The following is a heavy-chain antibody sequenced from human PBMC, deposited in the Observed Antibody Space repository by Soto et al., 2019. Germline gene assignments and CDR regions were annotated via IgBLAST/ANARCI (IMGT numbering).Heavy chain of an antibody. D-gene: IGHD6-13*01. CDR2: ISSSSSTI. CDR3: ARHGYSSSRAGIDY. J-gene: IGHJ4*02. CDR1: GFTFSSYS. V-gene: IGHV3-48*01. Sequence: EVQLVESGGCLVQPGGSLRLSCAASGFTFSSYSMNWVRQAPGKGLEWVSYISSSSSTIYYADSVKGRFTISRDNAKNSLYLQMNSLRAEDTAVYYCARHGYSSSRAGIDYWGQGTLVTVSS.